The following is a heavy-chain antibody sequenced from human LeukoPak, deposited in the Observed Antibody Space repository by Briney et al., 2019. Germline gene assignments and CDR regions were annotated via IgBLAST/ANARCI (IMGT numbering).Heavy chain of an antibody. Sequence: PSETLSLTCTVSGGSISSYYWSWIRQPPGKGLEWIGYIYYSGSTNYNPSLKSRVTISVDTSKNQFSLKLSSVTAADTAVYYCAKTRVVPAAFYAFDIWGQGTMVTVSS. CDR1: GGSISSYY. CDR2: IYYSGST. D-gene: IGHD2-2*01. CDR3: AKTRVVPAAFYAFDI. V-gene: IGHV4-59*01. J-gene: IGHJ3*02.